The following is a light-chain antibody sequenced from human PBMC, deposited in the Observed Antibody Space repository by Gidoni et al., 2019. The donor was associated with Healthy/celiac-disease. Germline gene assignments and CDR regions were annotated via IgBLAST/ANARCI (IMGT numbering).Light chain of an antibody. CDR2: GAS. CDR1: QSVSRN. CDR3: QQYNNWPPTWT. V-gene: IGKV3-15*01. J-gene: IGKJ1*01. Sequence: EIVMTQSPATLSVSPGERATLSCRASQSVSRNLALYQQKPGQAPRLLIYGASTRATGIPARFSGSGSGTEFTLTISSLQSEDFAVYYCQQYNNWPPTWTFGQGTKVEIK.